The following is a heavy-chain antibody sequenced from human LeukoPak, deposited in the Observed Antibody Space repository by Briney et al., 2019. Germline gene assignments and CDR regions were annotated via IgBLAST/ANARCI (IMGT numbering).Heavy chain of an antibody. D-gene: IGHD2-15*01. Sequence: PSETLSLTCTVYGGSFSGYYCSWIRQPPGQGLEWIGEINHSCSTNDNPSLKSHVTISVDTSKNQFSLKLSSVTAADTAVYYCARGPPSIGYCSGGSCSPKVKNWFDPWGQGTLVTVSS. CDR2: INHSCST. CDR3: ARGPPSIGYCSGGSCSPKVKNWFDP. J-gene: IGHJ5*02. V-gene: IGHV4-34*01. CDR1: GGSFSGYY.